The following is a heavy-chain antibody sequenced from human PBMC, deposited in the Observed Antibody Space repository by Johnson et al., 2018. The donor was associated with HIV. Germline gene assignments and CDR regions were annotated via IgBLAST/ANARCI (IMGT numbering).Heavy chain of an antibody. CDR1: GFTFSSYA. V-gene: IGHV3-23*04. D-gene: IGHD2-8*02. CDR2: ISGGGGST. Sequence: VQLVESGGGLVQPGGSLRLSCAASGFTFSSYAMSWVRQAPGKELEWVSAISGGGGSTYYADSVKGRFTISRDNSKNTLSLQMNSRGAEDTAVYYCAKDRNALYWWSDAFDMWGQGTMVTVSS. J-gene: IGHJ3*02. CDR3: AKDRNALYWWSDAFDM.